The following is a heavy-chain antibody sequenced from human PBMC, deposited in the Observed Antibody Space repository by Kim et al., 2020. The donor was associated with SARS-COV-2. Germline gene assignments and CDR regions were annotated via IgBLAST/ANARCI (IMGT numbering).Heavy chain of an antibody. D-gene: IGHD1-7*01. J-gene: IGHJ5*02. Sequence: YARRFRGRTTITADEATGQAYMELSSLRSKDTAVYYCARLKWNYGDGWFDPWGQGTLVTVSS. V-gene: IGHV1-69*01. CDR3: ARLKWNYGDGWFDP.